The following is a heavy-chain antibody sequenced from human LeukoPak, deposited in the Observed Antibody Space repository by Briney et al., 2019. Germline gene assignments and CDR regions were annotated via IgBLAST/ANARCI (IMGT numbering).Heavy chain of an antibody. J-gene: IGHJ4*02. Sequence: GGSLRLSCAASGFSFSSYGIHWVRQAPGKGLEWVAVISYDGSNKYYADSVRGRFTISRDNSKNTLYLQMASLRAEDTAVYYCARGQYCSGGSCYLNLDYWGQGSLVTVSS. CDR2: ISYDGSNK. CDR1: GFSFSSYG. D-gene: IGHD2-15*01. V-gene: IGHV3-30*03. CDR3: ARGQYCSGGSCYLNLDY.